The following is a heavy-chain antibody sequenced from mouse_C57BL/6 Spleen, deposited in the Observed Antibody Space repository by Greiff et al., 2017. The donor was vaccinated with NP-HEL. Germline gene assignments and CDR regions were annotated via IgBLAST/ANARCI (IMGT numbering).Heavy chain of an antibody. CDR1: GYAFSSYW. D-gene: IGHD1-1*01. V-gene: IGHV1-80*01. Sequence: VQLQQSGAELVKPGASVKISCKASGYAFSSYWMNWVKQRPGKGLEWIGQIYPGDGDTNYNGKFKGKATLTADKSSSTAYMQLSSLTSEDSAVYFCARGITTVVGGYYFDYWGQGTTLTVSS. CDR2: IYPGDGDT. CDR3: ARGITTVVGGYYFDY. J-gene: IGHJ2*01.